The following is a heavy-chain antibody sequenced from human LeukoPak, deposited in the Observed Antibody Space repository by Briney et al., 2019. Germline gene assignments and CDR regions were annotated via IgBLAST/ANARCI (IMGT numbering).Heavy chain of an antibody. CDR1: GFTFSSYE. V-gene: IGHV3-48*03. J-gene: IGHJ4*02. D-gene: IGHD3-10*01. CDR2: ISSSGSAI. CDR3: ARDLAPSRYGSGSYYIGY. Sequence: GGSLRLSCAASGFTFSSYEMNWVRQAPGKGLEWVSYISSSGSAIYYADSVKGQFTISRDNAKNSLYLQMNSLRAEDTAVYYCARDLAPSRYGSGSYYIGYWGQGTLVTVSS.